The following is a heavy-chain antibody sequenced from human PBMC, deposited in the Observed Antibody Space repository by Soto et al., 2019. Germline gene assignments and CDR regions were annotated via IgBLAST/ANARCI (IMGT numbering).Heavy chain of an antibody. CDR2: INHRGTT. CDR1: GGSFNDYF. Sequence: PSETLSLTCAVYGGSFNDYFWSWIRQPPGKGLEWIGEINHRGTTNYIPSLKRRVTISVDTSKNQFSLKLISVTAADTAVYFCARGRLQLGDLSSNCLDFWGQGTPVTVSS. V-gene: IGHV4-34*01. CDR3: ARGRLQLGDLSSNCLDF. J-gene: IGHJ4*02. D-gene: IGHD3-16*02.